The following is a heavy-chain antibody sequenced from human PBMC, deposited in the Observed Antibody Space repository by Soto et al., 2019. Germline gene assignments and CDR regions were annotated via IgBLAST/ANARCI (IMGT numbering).Heavy chain of an antibody. CDR3: ARDKGGLDY. CDR1: GDSISSSY. J-gene: IGHJ4*02. Sequence: SETLSLTCTVSGDSISSSYWSWIRQPPGKGLEWIGYIYYTGSNNYNPSLKGRVTMSVDTSKNQFSLNLSSVTAADTAVYYCARDKGGLDYWGQGTLVTVSS. V-gene: IGHV4-59*01. CDR2: IYYTGSN.